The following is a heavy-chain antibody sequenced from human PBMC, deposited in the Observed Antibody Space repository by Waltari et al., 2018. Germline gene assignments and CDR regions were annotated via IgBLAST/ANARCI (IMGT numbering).Heavy chain of an antibody. CDR2: INAGNGNT. J-gene: IGHJ6*02. Sequence: QVQLVQTGAEVKKPGASVKVSCKASGYTFTSYAMHWGRQAPGQRLEWMGWINAGNGNTKYSQKFQGRVTITRDNSKNKLYLQMNNLRVDDTAVYYCARDWNYNFWSGDYAMDVWGQGTTVTVSS. D-gene: IGHD3-3*01. V-gene: IGHV1-3*01. CDR1: GYTFTSYA. CDR3: ARDWNYNFWSGDYAMDV.